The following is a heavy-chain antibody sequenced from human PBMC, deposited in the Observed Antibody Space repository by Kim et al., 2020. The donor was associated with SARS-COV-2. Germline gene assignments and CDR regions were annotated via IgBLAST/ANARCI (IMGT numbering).Heavy chain of an antibody. CDR3: ARGMTITYYDYVWGSYRHHNWFDP. CDR1: GYTFTSYA. CDR2: INTNTGNP. J-gene: IGHJ5*02. Sequence: ASVKVSCKASGYTFTSYAMNWVRQAPGQGLEWMGWINTNTGNPTYAQGFTGRFVFSLDTSVSTAYVQISSLKAEDTAVYYCARGMTITYYDYVWGSYRHHNWFDPWGQGTLVTVSS. V-gene: IGHV7-4-1*02. D-gene: IGHD3-16*02.